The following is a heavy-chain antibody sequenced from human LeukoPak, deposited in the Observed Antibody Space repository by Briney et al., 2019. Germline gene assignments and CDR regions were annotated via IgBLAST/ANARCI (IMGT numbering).Heavy chain of an antibody. CDR2: ISGSGGKT. J-gene: IGHJ4*02. D-gene: IGHD6-6*01. CDR3: AIEGSSSLTLDY. Sequence: PGGSLRLSCAASGFTFSSYVMSWVRQAPGKGLEWVSAISGSGGKTYYADSVKGRFTISRDNSKNTLYLQMNSLRAEDTAIYYCAIEGSSSLTLDYWGQGTLVTVSS. V-gene: IGHV3-23*01. CDR1: GFTFSSYV.